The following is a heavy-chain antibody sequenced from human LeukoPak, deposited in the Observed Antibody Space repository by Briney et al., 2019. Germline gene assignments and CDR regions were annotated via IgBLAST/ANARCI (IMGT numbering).Heavy chain of an antibody. CDR3: ASTVTTDSPLNP. D-gene: IGHD4-17*01. J-gene: IGHJ5*02. CDR2: IRYDGSNK. V-gene: IGHV3-30*02. Sequence: QPGGSLRLSCAASGFTFSSYGMHWVRQAPGKGLEWVAFIRYDGSNKYYADSVKGRFTISRDNSKNTLYLQMNSLRAEDTAVYYCASTVTTDSPLNPWGQGTLVTVSS. CDR1: GFTFSSYG.